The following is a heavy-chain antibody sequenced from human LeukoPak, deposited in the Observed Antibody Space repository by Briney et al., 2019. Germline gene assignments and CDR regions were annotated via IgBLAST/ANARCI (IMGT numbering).Heavy chain of an antibody. J-gene: IGHJ5*02. V-gene: IGHV4-59*08. CDR2: MYYSGAT. CDR3: ARHHRTKYCSGGSCYSGWFDP. CDR1: GGSISDYY. D-gene: IGHD2-15*01. Sequence: SETLSLTCTVSGGSISDYYWSWIRQPPGKGLEWIGYMYYSGATNYNPSLRSRVTISLDTSKNRVSLKLSSVTAADTAVYSCARHHRTKYCSGGSCYSGWFDPWGQRTLVTVSS.